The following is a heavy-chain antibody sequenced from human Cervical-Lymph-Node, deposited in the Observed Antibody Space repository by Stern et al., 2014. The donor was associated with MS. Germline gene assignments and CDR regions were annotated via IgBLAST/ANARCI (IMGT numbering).Heavy chain of an antibody. Sequence: QVQLEESGPGLVKPSQTLSLTCTVSGGTISSCSHYWSRLRPPAGQGLEWVSRFDHSGRADYTPSLGGRVTMSVDASKDQFSLKLRSVTAADTAMYYCAREWIYEVSWFDSWGQGSLVIVSS. CDR2: FDHSGRA. CDR3: AREWIYEVSWFDS. CDR1: GGTISSCSHY. J-gene: IGHJ5*01. V-gene: IGHV4-61*02. D-gene: IGHD5/OR15-5a*01.